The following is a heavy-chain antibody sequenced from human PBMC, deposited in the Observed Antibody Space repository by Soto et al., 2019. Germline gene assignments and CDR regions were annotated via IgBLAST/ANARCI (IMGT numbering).Heavy chain of an antibody. V-gene: IGHV3-23*01. CDR1: GFTFSSYD. D-gene: IGHD1-7*01. CDR2: ISRAGDLT. CDR3: ATVGTYYCNY. Sequence: EVQLLESGGALVQPGVSLRLSCAASGFTFSSYDLTWVRQAPGKGLDWVSLISRAGDLTYYADSVKGRFTISRDNSKNTLYLQMNSLRAEDTAVYYCATVGTYYCNYWGQGTLVTVSS. J-gene: IGHJ4*02.